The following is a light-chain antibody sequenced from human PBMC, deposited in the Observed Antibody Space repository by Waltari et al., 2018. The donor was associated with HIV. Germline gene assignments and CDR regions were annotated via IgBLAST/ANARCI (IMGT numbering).Light chain of an antibody. Sequence: EIVMTQSPATLSVSPGERATLSCRASQSVSRNLAWYQQKPGQAPRLLIYGASTRATGIPAWFSGSGSGTEFTLTISSLQSEDFAVYYCQQYDNWPPRTFGQGTKVEIK. CDR2: GAS. V-gene: IGKV3-15*01. CDR3: QQYDNWPPRT. CDR1: QSVSRN. J-gene: IGKJ1*01.